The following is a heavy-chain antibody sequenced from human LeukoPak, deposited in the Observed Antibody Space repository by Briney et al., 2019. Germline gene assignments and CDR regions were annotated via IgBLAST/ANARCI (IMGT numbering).Heavy chain of an antibody. V-gene: IGHV3-30-3*01. CDR2: ISYDGSNK. D-gene: IGHD3-22*01. CDR1: GFSFSGSA. Sequence: GGSLRLSCAASGFSFSGSAMHWVRQASGRGLEWVAVISYDGSNKYYADSVKGRFTISRDNSKNTLYLQMNSLRAEDTAVYYCARSGYSPYYYYMDVWGKGTTVTVSS. CDR3: ARSGYSPYYYYMDV. J-gene: IGHJ6*03.